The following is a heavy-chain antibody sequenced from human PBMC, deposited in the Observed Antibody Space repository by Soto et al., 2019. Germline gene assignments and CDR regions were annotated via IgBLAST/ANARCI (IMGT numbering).Heavy chain of an antibody. CDR1: GDSFRSSIFF. D-gene: IGHD3-9*01. V-gene: IGHV4-39*01. CDR2: IYNSGIT. CDR3: ARRPQYYDVLTAYPIIDSFDI. J-gene: IGHJ3*02. Sequence: SETLSLTCTVSGDSFRSSIFFWGWIPQPPRKWLEWFGIIYNSGITFYNPSLKSRVTISVEMSKNQFSLKLTSVTAADTAVYYCARRPQYYDVLTAYPIIDSFDIWGQGTMVT.